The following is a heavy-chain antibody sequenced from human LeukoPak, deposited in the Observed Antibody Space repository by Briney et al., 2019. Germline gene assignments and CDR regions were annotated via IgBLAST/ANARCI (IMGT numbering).Heavy chain of an antibody. D-gene: IGHD6-13*01. J-gene: IGHJ5*02. Sequence: SVKVSCKASGGIFSSYAFSWVRQAPGQGLEWMGGIIPIFGTANYAQKFQGRVTITTAESTSTAYMELSSLRSEDTAVYYCARDRRGAAAGRPHNWFDPWGQGTLVTVSS. CDR2: IIPIFGTA. CDR1: GGIFSSYA. CDR3: ARDRRGAAAGRPHNWFDP. V-gene: IGHV1-69*05.